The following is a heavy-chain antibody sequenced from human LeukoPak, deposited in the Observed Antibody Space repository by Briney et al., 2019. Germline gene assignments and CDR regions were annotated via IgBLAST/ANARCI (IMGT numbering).Heavy chain of an antibody. D-gene: IGHD3-3*01. CDR2: ISTTGGST. J-gene: IGHJ6*02. Sequence: GGSLRLSCAAYGFTFSNYVMTWVRQDPGKGFEWVSGISTTGGSTCYADSVKGRFTISRDNSKRTVYLQMNSLRAEDTAVYYCAGGTIWNVDVWGQGTTVTVSS. CDR3: AGGTIWNVDV. CDR1: GFTFSNYV. V-gene: IGHV3-23*01.